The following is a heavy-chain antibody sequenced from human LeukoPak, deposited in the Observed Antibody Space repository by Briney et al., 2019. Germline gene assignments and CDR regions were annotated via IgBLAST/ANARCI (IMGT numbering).Heavy chain of an antibody. D-gene: IGHD3-22*01. CDR2: IYYSGTT. CDR3: ARKRYDDPYFFDY. Sequence: SETLSLTCTVSGGSISSADYYWSWFRQPPGKGLEWVGYIYYSGTTYYNPSLRSRVTLSVDTSKNQFSLRLNSVTAADTAVYYCARKRYDDPYFFDYWGQGTLVTVSS. V-gene: IGHV4-30-4*01. J-gene: IGHJ4*02. CDR1: GGSISSADYY.